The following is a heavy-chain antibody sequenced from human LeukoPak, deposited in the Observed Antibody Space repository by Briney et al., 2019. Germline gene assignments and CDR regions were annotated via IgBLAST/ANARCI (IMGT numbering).Heavy chain of an antibody. CDR2: TSGSADST. Sequence: GGSLRLSCAASGFTFSSSAMSWVRQAPGKGLEWVSATSGSADSTYYADSVKGRFTISRDNSKNTLYLQMNSLRAEDTAIYYCAKDRDIVVVPAATDYYFDYWGQGTLVTVSS. V-gene: IGHV3-23*01. D-gene: IGHD2-2*01. CDR1: GFTFSSSA. J-gene: IGHJ4*02. CDR3: AKDRDIVVVPAATDYYFDY.